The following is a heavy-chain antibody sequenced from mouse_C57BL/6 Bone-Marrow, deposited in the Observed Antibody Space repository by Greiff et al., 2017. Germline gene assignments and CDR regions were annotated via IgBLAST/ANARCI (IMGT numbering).Heavy chain of an antibody. CDR2: LDPSDSET. CDR1: GYTFTSYW. D-gene: IGHD2-4*01. CDR3: ARWGYDYVLKAWFAY. J-gene: IGHJ3*01. V-gene: IGHV1-52*01. Sequence: VQLQQPGAELVRPGSSVKLSCKASGYTFTSYWMHWVQQRPIQGLEWIGNLDPSDSETPYNQKFKDQATLTVDKYYSTAYMQLSRRTSEDSAVYYGARWGYDYVLKAWFAYWGQGTRVTVSA.